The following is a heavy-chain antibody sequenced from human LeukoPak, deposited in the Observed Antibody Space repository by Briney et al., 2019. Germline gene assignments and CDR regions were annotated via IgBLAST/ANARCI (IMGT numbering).Heavy chain of an antibody. CDR1: GGSISSGGYY. CDR2: IYYSGST. V-gene: IGHV4-31*03. CDR3: ARGYDSSGYPDY. J-gene: IGHJ4*02. D-gene: IGHD3-22*01. Sequence: SETLSLTCTVSGGSISSGGYYWSWIRQHPGKGLEWIRYIYYSGSTYYNPSLKSRVTISVDTSKNQFSLKLSSVTAADTAVYYCARGYDSSGYPDYWGQGTLVTVSS.